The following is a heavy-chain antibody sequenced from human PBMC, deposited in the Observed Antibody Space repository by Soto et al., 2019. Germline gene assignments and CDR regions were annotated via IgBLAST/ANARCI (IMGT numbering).Heavy chain of an antibody. CDR2: IYYSGST. CDR1: GGSISSSSYY. J-gene: IGHJ4*02. V-gene: IGHV4-39*01. D-gene: IGHD5-12*01. CDR3: AMQPLVDTMADNFDY. Sequence: SETLSLTCTVSGGSISSSSYYWGWIRQPPGKGLEWIGSIYYSGSTYYNPSLKSRVTISVDTSKNQFSLKLSSVTAADTAVYYCAMQPLVDTMADNFDYWGQGTLVT.